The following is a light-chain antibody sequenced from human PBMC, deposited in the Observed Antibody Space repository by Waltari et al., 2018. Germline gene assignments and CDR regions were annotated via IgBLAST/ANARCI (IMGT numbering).Light chain of an antibody. J-gene: IGKJ3*01. Sequence: EIVLTQSPGTLSLSPGERATLSCRASQSVSSSYLAWYQQKPGQAPRLLIYGASSRATGIPDRFSGSGSGTDFTLTISRLEPEDFAVYYCQERSDWRGLTFGPGTKVDIK. CDR2: GAS. CDR3: QERSDWRGLT. CDR1: QSVSSSY. V-gene: IGKV3D-20*02.